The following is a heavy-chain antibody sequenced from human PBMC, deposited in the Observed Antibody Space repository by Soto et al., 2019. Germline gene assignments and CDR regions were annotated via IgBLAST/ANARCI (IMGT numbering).Heavy chain of an antibody. V-gene: IGHV3-21*01. J-gene: IGHJ6*03. CDR2: ISGSSSYI. CDR3: ATDGAYWSGIACRDYSHYMDV. CDR1: GFSFSDYS. Sequence: EVPLVESGGGLVKPGGSLRLSCAASGFSFSDYSMNWVRQAPGKGLEWVSSISGSSSYIYYTDSLKGRFTVSRDNAKKSLYLQMTSRRADHTAVYYWATDGAYWSGIACRDYSHYMDVWGKGTTVTVPS. D-gene: IGHD3-3*01.